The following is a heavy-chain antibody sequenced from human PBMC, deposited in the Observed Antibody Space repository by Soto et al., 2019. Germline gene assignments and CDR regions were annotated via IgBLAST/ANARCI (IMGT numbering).Heavy chain of an antibody. J-gene: IGHJ3*02. CDR2: ITGSAGTT. CDR1: GFMFSTYS. D-gene: IGHD1-7*01. V-gene: IGHV3-23*01. CDR3: AKCIQVHWNYDAFHI. Sequence: WGSLRLSCAASGFMFSTYSMSFVRHAPFKWLEWVSHITGSAGTTYYADSVKGRFTISRDTSRNTLYLQMNSLRAEDTALYYCAKCIQVHWNYDAFHIWGQGTMVTVSS.